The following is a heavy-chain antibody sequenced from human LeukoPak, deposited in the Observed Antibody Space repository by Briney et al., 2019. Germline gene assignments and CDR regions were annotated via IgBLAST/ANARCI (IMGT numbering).Heavy chain of an antibody. D-gene: IGHD2-15*01. CDR3: ARETLAQNVYCSGGSCSDAFDI. V-gene: IGHV4-34*01. CDR2: INHSGST. CDR1: GGSFSGYY. J-gene: IGHJ3*02. Sequence: SETLSLTCAVYGGSFSGYYWSWIRQPPGKGLEWIGEINHSGSTNYNPSLKSRVTISVDTSKNQFSLKLSSVTAADTAVYYCARETLAQNVYCSGGSCSDAFDIWGQGTMVTVSS.